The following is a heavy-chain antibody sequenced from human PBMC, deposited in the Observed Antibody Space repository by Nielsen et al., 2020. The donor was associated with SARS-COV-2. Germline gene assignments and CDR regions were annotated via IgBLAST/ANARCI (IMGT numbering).Heavy chain of an antibody. Sequence: GESLKISCAASGFTFSGSTVHWVRQAPGKGLVWVSRISPDGDIVNYADSVRGRFTTSRDNAKNTLYLQMNSLRAEDTAVYFCTNWNDGYWGQGTPVTVSS. J-gene: IGHJ4*02. D-gene: IGHD1-1*01. CDR1: GFTFSGST. CDR2: ISPDGDIV. V-gene: IGHV3-74*01. CDR3: TNWNDGY.